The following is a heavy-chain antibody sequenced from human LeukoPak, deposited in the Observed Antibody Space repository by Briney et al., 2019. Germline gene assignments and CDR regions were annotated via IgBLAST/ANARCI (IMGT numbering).Heavy chain of an antibody. V-gene: IGHV4-39*07. CDR2: IYTSGST. CDR3: ARDLSGWYFDY. CDR1: GGSISSSSYY. J-gene: IGHJ4*02. D-gene: IGHD6-19*01. Sequence: SETLSLTCTVSGGSISSSSYYWGWIRQPPGKGLEWIGRIYTSGSTNYNPSLKSRVTMSVDTSKNQFSLKLSSVTAADTAVYYCARDLSGWYFDYWGQGTLVTVSS.